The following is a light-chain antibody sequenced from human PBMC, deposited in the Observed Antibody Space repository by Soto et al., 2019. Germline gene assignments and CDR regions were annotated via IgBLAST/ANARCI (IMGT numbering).Light chain of an antibody. CDR3: QQYDSSLMFT. V-gene: IGKV3-20*01. CDR1: QSVSSSY. J-gene: IGKJ2*01. Sequence: EIVLTQSPGTLSLSPGERATLSCRASQSVSSSYLAWYQQKPGQAPRRLIYDASSRATGIPDRFSGSGSGTDFTLTISRLEPEDFAVYYCQQYDSSLMFTFGQGTKLEIK. CDR2: DAS.